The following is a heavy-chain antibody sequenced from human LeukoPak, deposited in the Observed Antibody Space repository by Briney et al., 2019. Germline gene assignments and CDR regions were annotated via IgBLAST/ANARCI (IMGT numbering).Heavy chain of an antibody. CDR1: GFTFSSYE. D-gene: IGHD5-12*01. J-gene: IGHJ4*02. CDR2: ISSSGSTI. CDR3: ARDRDSGYDSLDY. V-gene: IGHV3-48*03. Sequence: GGPLRLSCAASGFTFSSYEMNWVRQAPGKGPEWVSYISSSGSTIYYADSVKGRFTISRDNAKNSLYLQMNSLRAEDTAVYYCARDRDSGYDSLDYWGQGTLVTVSS.